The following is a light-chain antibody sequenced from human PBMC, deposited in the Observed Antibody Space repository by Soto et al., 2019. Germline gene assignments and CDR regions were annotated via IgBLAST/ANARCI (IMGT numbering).Light chain of an antibody. CDR3: GTWDSSLSAWV. CDR1: SSNIGNNY. V-gene: IGLV1-51*02. CDR2: EDN. Sequence: QSALTQPPSVSAAPGQKVTITCSGSSSNIGNNYVSWYQQLPGTAPKLLMYEDNKRPSGIPDRFSGSKSGTSATLGITGLQTGDEADYYCGTWDSSLSAWVFGGGTKVTVL. J-gene: IGLJ3*02.